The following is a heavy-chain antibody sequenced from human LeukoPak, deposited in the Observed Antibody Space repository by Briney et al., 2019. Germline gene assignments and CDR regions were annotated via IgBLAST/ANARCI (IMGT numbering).Heavy chain of an antibody. CDR1: GGSISSGSYY. CDR2: IYISGST. J-gene: IGHJ4*02. D-gene: IGHD5-12*01. CDR3: ASRAYSGYGSFDY. V-gene: IGHV4-61*02. Sequence: KSSQTLSLTCTVSGGSISSGSYYWSWIRQPAGKGLEWIGRIYISGSTNYNPSLKSRVTISADTSKNQFSLKLSSVTAADTAVYYCASRAYSGYGSFDYWGQGTLVTVSS.